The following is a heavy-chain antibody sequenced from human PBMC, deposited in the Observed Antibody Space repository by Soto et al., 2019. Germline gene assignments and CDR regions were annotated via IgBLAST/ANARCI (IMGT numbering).Heavy chain of an antibody. CDR1: GYTFSSYA. CDR3: ARTDYYYRDY. CDR2: INAGNGNT. Sequence: QVQLVQSGAEVKKPGASVKVSCKASGYTFSSYAMHWVRQAPGQRLEWMGWINAGNGNTKYSQKFQGRVTITRDTTASTAHMELSRRRSEETAVYYSARTDYYYRDYWGQGTLVTVSS. J-gene: IGHJ4*02. D-gene: IGHD2-21*01. V-gene: IGHV1-3*01.